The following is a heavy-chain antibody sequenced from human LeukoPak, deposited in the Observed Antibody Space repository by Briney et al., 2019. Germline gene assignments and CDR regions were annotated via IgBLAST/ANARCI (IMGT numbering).Heavy chain of an antibody. V-gene: IGHV1-69*13. D-gene: IGHD5-18*01. CDR3: ARDNQYSYGPGPFDY. J-gene: IGHJ4*02. CDR1: GGTFSSYA. CDR2: IIPIFGTA. Sequence: EASVKVSCKASGGTFSSYAISWVRQAPGQGLEWMGGIIPIFGTANYAQKFQGRVTITADESTSTAYVELSSLRSEDTAVYYCARDNQYSYGPGPFDYWGQGTLVTVSS.